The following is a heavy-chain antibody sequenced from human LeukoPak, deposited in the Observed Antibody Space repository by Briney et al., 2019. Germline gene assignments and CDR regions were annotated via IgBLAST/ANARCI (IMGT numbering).Heavy chain of an antibody. D-gene: IGHD3-22*01. V-gene: IGHV3-7*01. CDR3: ARDQSYYYDSSGYYFDAFDI. Sequence: PRGSLRLSCAASGFTFSRYWMSWVRQAPGKGLEWVASIIKDGSEKYYVDSVKGRFTISRDNAKNSLYLQMNSLRAEDTAVYYCARDQSYYYDSSGYYFDAFDIWGQGTMVTVSS. CDR2: IIKDGSEK. CDR1: GFTFSRYW. J-gene: IGHJ3*02.